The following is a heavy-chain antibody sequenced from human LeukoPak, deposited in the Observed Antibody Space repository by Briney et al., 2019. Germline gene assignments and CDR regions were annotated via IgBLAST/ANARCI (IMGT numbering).Heavy chain of an antibody. D-gene: IGHD2-2*01. J-gene: IGHJ3*02. Sequence: PSETLSLTCTVSGGSISSGGYYWSWIRQHPGKGLEWIGYIYYSGSTYYNPSLKSRVTVSVDTSKNQFSLKLSSVTAADTAVYYCARSLGCYVADCDAFDIWGQGTMVTVSS. CDR2: IYYSGST. CDR1: GGSISSGGYY. CDR3: ARSLGCYVADCDAFDI. V-gene: IGHV4-31*03.